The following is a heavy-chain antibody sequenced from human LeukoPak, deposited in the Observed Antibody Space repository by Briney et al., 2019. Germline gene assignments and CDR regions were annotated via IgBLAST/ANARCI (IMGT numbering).Heavy chain of an antibody. D-gene: IGHD1-26*01. CDR2: INHSGST. Sequence: SETPSLTCTVSGGSISSSSYYWSWIRQPPGKGLEWIGEINHSGSTNYNPSLKSRVTISVDTSKNQFSLKLSSVTAADTAVYYCARGGRGSYYYYYGMDVWGQGTTVTVSS. V-gene: IGHV4-39*07. CDR3: ARGGRGSYYYYYGMDV. CDR1: GGSISSSSYY. J-gene: IGHJ6*02.